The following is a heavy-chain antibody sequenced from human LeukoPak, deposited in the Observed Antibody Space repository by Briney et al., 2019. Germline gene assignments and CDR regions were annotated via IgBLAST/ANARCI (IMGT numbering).Heavy chain of an antibody. CDR1: GFTFSSYW. CDR3: AKDGGGYYYGSGSFDY. V-gene: IGHV3-7*01. D-gene: IGHD3-10*01. CDR2: IKQDGSEK. J-gene: IGHJ4*02. Sequence: GGSLRLSCTASGFTFSSYWMSWVRQAPGKGLEWVANIKQDGSEKDYVDFVKGRFTISRDNPRNSLYLQMNSLRAEDTAVYYCAKDGGGYYYGSGSFDYWGQGTLVTVSS.